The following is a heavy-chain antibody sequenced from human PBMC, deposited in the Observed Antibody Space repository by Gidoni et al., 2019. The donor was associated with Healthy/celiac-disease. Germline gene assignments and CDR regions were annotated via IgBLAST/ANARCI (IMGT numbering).Heavy chain of an antibody. D-gene: IGHD3-3*01. CDR3: ARGSGNYDFWSGYYTGAGFNY. Sequence: EVQLVQSGAEVKKPGESLKISCKGSGYSFTSYWIGWGRQMPGKGLEWMGIIYPGDSDTRYSPSFQGQVTISADKSISTAYLQWSSLKASDTAMYYCARGSGNYDFWSGYYTGAGFNYWGQGTLVTVSS. V-gene: IGHV5-51*01. J-gene: IGHJ4*02. CDR1: GYSFTSYW. CDR2: IYPGDSDT.